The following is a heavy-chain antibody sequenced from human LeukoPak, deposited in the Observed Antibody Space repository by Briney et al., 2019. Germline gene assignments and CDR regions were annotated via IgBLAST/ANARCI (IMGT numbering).Heavy chain of an antibody. CDR1: GFTFSSYA. V-gene: IGHV3-23*01. CDR3: AKDSIGSGRNDY. D-gene: IGHD3-10*01. Sequence: GRSLRLSCAASGFTFSSYAMSWVRQAPGKGLEWVSAISGSGGSTYYADSVKGRFTISRDNSKNTLYLQMNSLRAEDTAVYYCAKDSIGSGRNDYWGQGTLVTVSS. CDR2: ISGSGGST. J-gene: IGHJ4*02.